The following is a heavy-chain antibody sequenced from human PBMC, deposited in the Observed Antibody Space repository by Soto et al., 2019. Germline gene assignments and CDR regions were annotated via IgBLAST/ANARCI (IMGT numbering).Heavy chain of an antibody. V-gene: IGHV3-21*01. CDR2: ISSSSNYK. CDR1: GFTFSSYM. CDR3: ASQKGYCISTSCPAE. D-gene: IGHD2-2*01. Sequence: PGGSLRLSCAASGFTFSSYMMNWVRKAPGTGLEWVSSISSSSNYKYYADSVKGRFTISRDNANNLLYLQMNSLRAEDTAVYYCASQKGYCISTSCPAEWGQGTLVTVSS. J-gene: IGHJ4*02.